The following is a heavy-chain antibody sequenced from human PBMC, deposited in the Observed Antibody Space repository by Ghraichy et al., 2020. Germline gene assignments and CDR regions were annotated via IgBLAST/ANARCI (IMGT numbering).Heavy chain of an antibody. CDR2: IYYSGST. D-gene: IGHD3-3*01. CDR1: GGSISSGGYY. V-gene: IGHV4-31*03. CDR3: ARAHVYYDFWSGNNYFDY. Sequence: TLSLTCTVSGGSISSGGYYWSWIRQHPGKGLEWIGYIYYSGSTYYNLSLKSRVTISVDTSKNQFSLKLSSVTAADPAVYYCARAHVYYDFWSGNNYFDYWGQGTLVTVSS. J-gene: IGHJ4*02.